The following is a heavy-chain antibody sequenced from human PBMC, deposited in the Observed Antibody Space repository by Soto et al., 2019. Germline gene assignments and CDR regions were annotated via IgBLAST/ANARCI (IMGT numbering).Heavy chain of an antibody. J-gene: IGHJ4*02. V-gene: IGHV2-5*02. CDR3: AHSPSFCGGVSSSSGFDS. D-gene: IGHD2-15*01. CDR2: IYWDDDK. CDR1: GFSLSTSGVG. Sequence: QITLKESGPTLVKPTQTLTLTCTFSGFSLSTSGVGVGWIRQPPGKALEWLALIYWDDDKRYSPSLKSRLTTPKNTPKNQWVLTTTNMDPGNTATYYGAHSPSFCGGVSSSSGFDSGGQGPLVPVPS.